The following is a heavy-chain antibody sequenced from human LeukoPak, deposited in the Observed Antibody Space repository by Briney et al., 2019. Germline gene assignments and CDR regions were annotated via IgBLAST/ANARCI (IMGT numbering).Heavy chain of an antibody. CDR1: GFTFSSYG. CDR3: AKIYDSSGYHIYYFVY. D-gene: IGHD3-22*01. V-gene: IGHV3-30*18. Sequence: GGSLRLSCAASGFTFSSYGMHWVRQAPGKGLEWVAVISYDGSNKYYADSVRGRFTISRDNSKNTLYLQMNSLRAEDTAVYYCAKIYDSSGYHIYYFVYWGQGTLVTVSS. J-gene: IGHJ4*02. CDR2: ISYDGSNK.